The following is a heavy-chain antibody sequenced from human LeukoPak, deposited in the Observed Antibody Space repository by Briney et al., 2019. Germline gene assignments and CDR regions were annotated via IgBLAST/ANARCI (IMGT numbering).Heavy chain of an antibody. V-gene: IGHV4-4*02. Sequence: SETLSLTCAVSGDSISGTNWWSWVRQSPGKGLEWIGEMYHTGSSNYNPSLKSRVTISVDKSKNQFSLRLSSVTAADTAVYYCARWGGRETFDYWGQGTLVTVSS. CDR3: ARWGGRETFDY. D-gene: IGHD3-16*01. J-gene: IGHJ4*02. CDR1: GDSISGTNW. CDR2: MYHTGSS.